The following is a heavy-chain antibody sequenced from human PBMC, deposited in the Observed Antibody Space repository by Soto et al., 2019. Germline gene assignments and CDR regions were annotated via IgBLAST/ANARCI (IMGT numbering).Heavy chain of an antibody. V-gene: IGHV3-15*07. CDR3: TTTSVSGIYVGAFDI. Sequence: ESGGGLVKPGGSLRLSCAASNFTFSNAWMNWVRQAPGKGLEWVGHIKSKTDGGTTDYAAPVKGRFTISSDDSKNTLYLQMNSLKSEDTAVYFCTTTSVSGIYVGAFDIWGQGTIVTVFS. D-gene: IGHD3-16*01. CDR1: NFTFSNAW. J-gene: IGHJ3*02. CDR2: IKSKTDGGTT.